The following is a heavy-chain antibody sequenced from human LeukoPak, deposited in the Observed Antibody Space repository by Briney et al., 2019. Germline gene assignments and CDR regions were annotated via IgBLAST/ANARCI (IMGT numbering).Heavy chain of an antibody. V-gene: IGHV3-48*03. Sequence: GVSLRLSCAASGFTFSSYEMNWVRQAPEKGLEWVSFISPSGSTTYYADSVKGRFTISRDNARNSLYLQMNSLRAEDTAVYYCARDGPGYSFDYWGQGTLVTVSS. D-gene: IGHD5-18*01. CDR2: ISPSGSTT. CDR1: GFTFSSYE. J-gene: IGHJ4*02. CDR3: ARDGPGYSFDY.